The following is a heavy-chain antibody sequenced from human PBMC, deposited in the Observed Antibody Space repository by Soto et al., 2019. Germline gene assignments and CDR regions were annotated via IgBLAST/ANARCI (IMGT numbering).Heavy chain of an antibody. CDR2: IIPILDIP. D-gene: IGHD2-15*01. J-gene: IGHJ6*02. CDR1: GGTFSRYT. Sequence: QVQLVQSGAEVKKPGSSVKVSCKASGGTFSRYTISWVRQAPGQGLEWMGRIIPILDIPNYAQNFQGRVTIAADKSTSTAYMDLSSLGSDDTAVYYCASHFTGVLVLGASPPGGDNYGWDVWGQGTTVTVSS. V-gene: IGHV1-69*02. CDR3: ASHFTGVLVLGASPPGGDNYGWDV.